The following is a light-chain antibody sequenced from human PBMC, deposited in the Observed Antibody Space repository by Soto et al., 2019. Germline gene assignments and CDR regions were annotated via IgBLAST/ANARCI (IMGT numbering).Light chain of an antibody. CDR1: SSDIGHYNR. CDR3: SSYTSSSFVV. CDR2: EVN. V-gene: IGLV2-18*02. Sequence: QSALTQPPSASGSPGQSVTISCTGTSSDIGHYNRVSWYQQPPGTAPKLILYEVNNRPSGVPDRFSGSKSGNTASLTISGLQAEDEADYYCSSYTSSSFVVFGGGTQLTVL. J-gene: IGLJ2*01.